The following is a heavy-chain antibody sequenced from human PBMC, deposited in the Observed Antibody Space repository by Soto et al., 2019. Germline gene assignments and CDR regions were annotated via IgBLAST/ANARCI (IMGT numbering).Heavy chain of an antibody. CDR1: GGTFSSYA. J-gene: IGHJ4*02. D-gene: IGHD1-7*01. Sequence: QVQLVQSGAEVKKPGSSVKVSCKASGGTFSSYAISWVRQAPVQGLEWMGVIIPIFGTANYAQKFQGRVTITADESTSTAYMELSSLRSEDTAVYYCARSTTYNWNYLPTTTLYYYGQGSLVTVAS. CDR2: IIPIFGTA. V-gene: IGHV1-69*01. CDR3: ARSTTYNWNYLPTTTLYY.